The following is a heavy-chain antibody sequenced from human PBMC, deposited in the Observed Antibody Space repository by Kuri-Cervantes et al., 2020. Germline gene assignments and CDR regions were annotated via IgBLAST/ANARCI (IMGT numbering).Heavy chain of an antibody. V-gene: IGHV4-34*01. Sequence: SQTLSLTCAVYGGSFSGYYWSWIRQPPGKGLEWIGEINHSGSTNYNPPLKSRVTISVDTSKNQFSLKLSSVTAADTAVYYCARDRSGYSALRGWYFDLWGRGTLVTVSS. CDR3: ARDRSGYSALRGWYFDL. J-gene: IGHJ2*01. CDR2: INHSGST. CDR1: GGSFSGYY. D-gene: IGHD3-10*01.